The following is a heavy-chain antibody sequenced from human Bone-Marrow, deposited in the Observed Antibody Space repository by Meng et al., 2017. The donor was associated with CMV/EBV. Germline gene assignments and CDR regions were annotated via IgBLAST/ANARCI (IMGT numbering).Heavy chain of an antibody. J-gene: IGHJ4*02. CDR3: ARVPQYYYDTSGYFFDS. Sequence: GSLRLSCTVSGDSMSNDEYYWAWIRQPPGKGLEWIGSIYHSGTTFYNPPLKSRVTISIDTSKNHFSLRLASVTAADTAIYYCARVPQYYYDTSGYFFDSWSQGSLVTVSS. CDR1: GDSMSNDEYY. V-gene: IGHV4-39*07. D-gene: IGHD3-22*01. CDR2: IYHSGTT.